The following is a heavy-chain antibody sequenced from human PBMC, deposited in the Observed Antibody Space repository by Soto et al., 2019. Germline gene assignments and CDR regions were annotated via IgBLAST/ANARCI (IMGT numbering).Heavy chain of an antibody. D-gene: IGHD6-6*01. CDR1: GGSISSSNW. CDR3: ARSPEYSSSYSSY. CDR2: IYHSGST. V-gene: IGHV4-4*02. J-gene: IGHJ4*02. Sequence: PSETLSLTCAVSGGSISSSNWWSWVRQPPGKGLEWIGEIYHSGSTNYNPSLKSRVTISVDKSKNQFSLKLSSETAADTAVYYCARSPEYSSSYSSYWGQGTLVTVSS.